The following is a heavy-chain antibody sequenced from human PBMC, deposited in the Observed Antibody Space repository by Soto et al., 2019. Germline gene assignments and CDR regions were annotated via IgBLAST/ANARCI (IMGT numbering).Heavy chain of an antibody. CDR1: GFVFSSYD. V-gene: IGHV3-13*05. CDR2: IANTGDP. Sequence: QAGGSLRLSCAASGFVFSSYDMHWVRHTTGAGLEWVSVIANTGDPYYSDSVKGRLTISRDNSKNTLYLQMNSLRAEDTALYYCARAFCGGTSCHGGNFDYWGQGTLVTVSS. CDR3: ARAFCGGTSCHGGNFDY. J-gene: IGHJ4*02. D-gene: IGHD2-2*01.